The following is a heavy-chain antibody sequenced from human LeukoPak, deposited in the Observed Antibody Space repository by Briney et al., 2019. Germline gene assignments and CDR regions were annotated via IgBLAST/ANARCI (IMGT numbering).Heavy chain of an antibody. Sequence: SETLTLTCTVSGGSISDSSYYWGWIRQPPGKGLEWIGRIYYSRSSYYSPSLRSRVTISVDTSKNQFSLKLSAVAAADTAVYYCARAGGGHAFDIWGQGTMVTVSS. CDR3: ARAGGGHAFDI. D-gene: IGHD3-10*01. CDR1: GGSISDSSYY. J-gene: IGHJ3*02. CDR2: IYYSRSS. V-gene: IGHV4-39*01.